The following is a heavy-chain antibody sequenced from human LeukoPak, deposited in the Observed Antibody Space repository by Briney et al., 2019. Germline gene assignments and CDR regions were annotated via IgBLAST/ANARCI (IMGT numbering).Heavy chain of an antibody. CDR2: INPNSGGT. Sequence: ASVTVSCKASGYTFTGYYMHWVRQAPGQGLEWMGWINPNSGGTNYAQKFQGRVTMTRDTSISTAYMELSRLRSDDTAVYYCARDAGRQWLTRPTEWGQGTLVTVSS. V-gene: IGHV1-2*02. CDR1: GYTFTGYY. J-gene: IGHJ4*02. D-gene: IGHD6-19*01. CDR3: ARDAGRQWLTRPTE.